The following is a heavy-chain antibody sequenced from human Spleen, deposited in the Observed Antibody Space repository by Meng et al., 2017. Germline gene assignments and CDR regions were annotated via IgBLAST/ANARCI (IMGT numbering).Heavy chain of an antibody. V-gene: IGHV1-2*02. D-gene: IGHD6-25*01. CDR3: ARDEDISAAGKLFGDY. Sequence: ASVKVSCKAPGGTFNSYAISWVRQAPGQGLEWMGGINPKSGDTHYAQKFQARVTMTGDTSISTAYMELSGLRSDDTAMYYCARDEDISAAGKLFGDYWGQGTLVTVSS. J-gene: IGHJ4*02. CDR2: INPKSGDT. CDR1: GGTFNSYA.